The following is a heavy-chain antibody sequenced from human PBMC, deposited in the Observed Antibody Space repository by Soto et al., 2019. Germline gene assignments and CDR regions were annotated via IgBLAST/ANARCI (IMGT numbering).Heavy chain of an antibody. Sequence: PGGSLRLSCAASGFRFSNYAAHWVRQAPGKGLEWVAIISFDGSNKYYADSVKGRFTISRDNFKNTLYLQMNSLRAEDTAVYYCAKDPINYYDSSGSAEYFQHWGQGTLVTVSS. CDR1: GFRFSNYA. CDR3: AKDPINYYDSSGSAEYFQH. D-gene: IGHD3-22*01. J-gene: IGHJ1*01. CDR2: ISFDGSNK. V-gene: IGHV3-30-3*01.